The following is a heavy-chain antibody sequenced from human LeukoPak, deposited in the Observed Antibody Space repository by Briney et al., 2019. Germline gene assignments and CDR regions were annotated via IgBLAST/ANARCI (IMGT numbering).Heavy chain of an antibody. V-gene: IGHV3-23*01. Sequence: PGGSLRLSCAASGFTFGSYAMSWVRQAPGKGLEWVSAISGSGGTTYYADSVKGRFTISRDNSKNTLYLQMNSLRAEDTAVYYCAKDGYDYYYYYMDVWGRGTAVTVSS. J-gene: IGHJ6*03. D-gene: IGHD1-1*01. CDR3: AKDGYDYYYYYMDV. CDR1: GFTFGSYA. CDR2: ISGSGGTT.